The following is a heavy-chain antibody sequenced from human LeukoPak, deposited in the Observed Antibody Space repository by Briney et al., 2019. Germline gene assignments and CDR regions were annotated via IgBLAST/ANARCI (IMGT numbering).Heavy chain of an antibody. CDR2: INQDGSER. J-gene: IGHJ3*02. CDR3: ARDSEYSSSFAFDI. V-gene: IGHV3-7*01. D-gene: IGHD6-13*01. CDR1: GFTFSSHW. Sequence: GGSLRLSCAASGFTFSSHWMTWVRQAPGKGLEWVANINQDGSERYYVDSVKDRFTISRDNAKNSLYLQMNSLRAEDTAVYYCARDSEYSSSFAFDIWGQGTMVTVSS.